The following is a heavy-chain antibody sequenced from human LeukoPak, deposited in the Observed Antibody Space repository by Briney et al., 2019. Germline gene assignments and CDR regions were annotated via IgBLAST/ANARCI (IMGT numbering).Heavy chain of an antibody. CDR2: IIHSGST. J-gene: IGHJ4*02. V-gene: IGHV4-34*01. CDR1: GGSFSGYY. Sequence: PSETLSLTCAVYGGSFSGYYWSWIRQPPGKGLEWIGEIIHSGSTNYNPSLKSRVTVSIDTSKNQFSLKLRSVTAADTAVYYCARGHSSVATGIPYYFDYRGRGTLVTVSS. D-gene: IGHD2-21*02. CDR3: ARGHSSVATGIPYYFDY.